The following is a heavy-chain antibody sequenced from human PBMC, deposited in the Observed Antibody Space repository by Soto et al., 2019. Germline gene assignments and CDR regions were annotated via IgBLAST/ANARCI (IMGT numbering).Heavy chain of an antibody. J-gene: IGHJ3*02. D-gene: IGHD3-3*02. Sequence: SETLSLTCTVSGDSISSSNSHWGWTRQPPGKGLEYIGSVYYGGAIFYSGNIYYNPSLKSRVTISVDTSKNQFSLRLSSVTAADTGVYYCVRYDRINMKPYSPEGFHIWGQGTMVTV. CDR3: VRYDRINMKPYSPEGFHI. CDR1: GDSISSSNSH. CDR2: VYYGGAIFYSGNI. V-gene: IGHV4-39*01.